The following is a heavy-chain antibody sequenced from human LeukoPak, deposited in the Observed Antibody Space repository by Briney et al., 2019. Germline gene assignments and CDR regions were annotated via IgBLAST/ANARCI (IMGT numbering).Heavy chain of an antibody. CDR2: IKQDGSDK. Sequence: GGSLRLSCAASGFTFSTYWMSWVRQAPGKGLEWVANIKQDGSDKYYVDSVKGRFTISKDNAKNSLHLQMNSLRAEDTAVYYCAREWHATFDYWGQGTLVTVSS. CDR3: AREWHATFDY. J-gene: IGHJ4*02. V-gene: IGHV3-7*01. CDR1: GFTFSTYW. D-gene: IGHD1-26*01.